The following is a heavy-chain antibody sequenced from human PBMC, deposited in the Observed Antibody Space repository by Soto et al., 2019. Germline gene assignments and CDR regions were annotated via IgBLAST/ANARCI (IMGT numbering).Heavy chain of an antibody. CDR3: ARAGDSGSKYYFDY. CDR1: EFTFSDYA. D-gene: IGHD1-26*01. V-gene: IGHV3-23*01. CDR2: ISASGDNT. J-gene: IGHJ4*02. Sequence: EVHLLESGGGLLQPGGSLRLSCAASEFTFSDYAMSWVRQAPGKGLEWVSGISASGDNTYSADSVKGRFIISRDNSKNSLYLQMNSLRAEDTAVYYCARAGDSGSKYYFDYWGQGTLVTVSS.